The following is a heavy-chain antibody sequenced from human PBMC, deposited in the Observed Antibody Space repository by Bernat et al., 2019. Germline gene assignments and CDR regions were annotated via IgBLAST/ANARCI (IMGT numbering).Heavy chain of an antibody. D-gene: IGHD2-21*02. CDR2: IWDDASKK. Sequence: QVQLVESGGGVVQPGRSLRLSCAASGFTFSSYGMHWVRQAPGKGLEWVALIWDDASKKYYADSVKGRFTISRDNSKNTLYLQMNSLRVEDTAVYYCVRVFDSYHMDVWGKGTTVTVSS. V-gene: IGHV3-33*01. CDR1: GFTFSSYG. CDR3: VRVFDSYHMDV. J-gene: IGHJ6*03.